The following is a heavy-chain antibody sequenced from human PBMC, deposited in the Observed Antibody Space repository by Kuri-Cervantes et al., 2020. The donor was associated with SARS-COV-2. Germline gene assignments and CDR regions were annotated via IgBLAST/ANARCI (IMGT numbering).Heavy chain of an antibody. CDR1: GGSFSGYY. J-gene: IGHJ1*01. CDR3: ARRDYDFWSSHYPNPPEYFQH. D-gene: IGHD3-3*01. V-gene: IGHV4-39*01. Sequence: SETLSLTCAVYGGSFSGYYWGWIRQPPGKGLEWIGSIYYSGSTYYNPSLESRVTISVDTSKNQFSLRLSSVTAADTAVYYCARRDYDFWSSHYPNPPEYFQHWGQGTLVTVSS. CDR2: IYYSGST.